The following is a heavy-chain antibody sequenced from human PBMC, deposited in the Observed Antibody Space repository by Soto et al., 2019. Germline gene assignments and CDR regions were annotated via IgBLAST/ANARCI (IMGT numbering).Heavy chain of an antibody. J-gene: IGHJ3*02. CDR1: GFTFSSYA. V-gene: IGHV3-23*01. CDR2: ISGSGGST. D-gene: IGHD6-13*01. Sequence: GGSLRLSCAASGFTFSSYAMSWVRQAPGNGLEWVSAISGSGGSTYYADSVKGRFTISRDNSKNTLYLQMNSLRAKDTAVYYCAKGGYSSSWFAFDIWGQGTMVTVSS. CDR3: AKGGYSSSWFAFDI.